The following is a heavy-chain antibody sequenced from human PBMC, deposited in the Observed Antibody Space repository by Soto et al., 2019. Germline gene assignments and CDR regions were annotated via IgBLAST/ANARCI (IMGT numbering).Heavy chain of an antibody. CDR1: GGSISSSSYY. Sequence: SETLSLTCTVSGGSISSSSYYWGWIRQPPGKGLEWIGSIYYSGSTYYNPSLKSRVTISVDTSKNQFSLKLSSVTAADTAVYYCARRSSGYDRSNGFDYWGQGTLVTVSS. J-gene: IGHJ4*02. D-gene: IGHD5-12*01. CDR2: IYYSGST. CDR3: ARRSSGYDRSNGFDY. V-gene: IGHV4-39*01.